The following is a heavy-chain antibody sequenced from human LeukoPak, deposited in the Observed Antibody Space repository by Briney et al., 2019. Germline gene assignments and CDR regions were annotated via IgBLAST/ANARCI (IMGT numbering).Heavy chain of an antibody. CDR3: ARSHDILTGFPPIAFDI. D-gene: IGHD3-9*01. Sequence: ASVKVSCKASGYTFASYGISWVRQAPGQGLEWMGWISANNGNTNYAQKLQGRVTMTTDTSTSTAYMELRSLRSDDTAVYYCARSHDILTGFPPIAFDIWGQGTTVTVSS. V-gene: IGHV1-18*01. CDR2: ISANNGNT. J-gene: IGHJ3*02. CDR1: GYTFASYG.